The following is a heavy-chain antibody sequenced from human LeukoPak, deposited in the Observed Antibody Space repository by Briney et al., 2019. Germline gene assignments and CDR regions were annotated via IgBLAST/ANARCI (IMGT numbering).Heavy chain of an antibody. Sequence: GGSLRLSCAASGFTVSSNYMSWVRQAPGKGLEWVSVIYGGGSTYYADSVKGRFAISRDNSKNTLYLQMNSLRAEDTAVYYCARAMCCGGDCWDAFDIWGQGTMVTVSS. V-gene: IGHV3-53*01. J-gene: IGHJ3*02. CDR2: IYGGGST. CDR1: GFTVSSNY. D-gene: IGHD2-21*02. CDR3: ARAMCCGGDCWDAFDI.